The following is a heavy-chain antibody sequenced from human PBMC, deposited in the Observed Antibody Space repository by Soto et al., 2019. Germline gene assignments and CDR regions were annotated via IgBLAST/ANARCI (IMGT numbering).Heavy chain of an antibody. Sequence: GESLKISCKTSGFAFSNYWVGWVRQLPGKGFEWMGITYPGDSATKYSPSFQGHVTISSDXXTNTAYLQWSSLRASDTAIYFCAAXPRHDTDPLCPFWGQGTPVTVSS. V-gene: IGHV5-51*01. CDR1: GFAFSNYW. CDR3: AAXPRHDTDPLCPF. CDR2: TYPGDSAT. D-gene: IGHD3-16*01. J-gene: IGHJ4*02.